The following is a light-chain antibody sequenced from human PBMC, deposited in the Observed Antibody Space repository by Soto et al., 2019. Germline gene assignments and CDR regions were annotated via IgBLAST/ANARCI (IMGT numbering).Light chain of an antibody. V-gene: IGKV3-11*01. Sequence: EIFLTQSPATLSLSPWEIATLSWRASQSVSSYLAWYQRKPGQAPRLLIYDASNRATGIPARFSGSGSGTEFTLTISSLEPEDFAVYYCQQRSNWPPITFGQGTRLEIK. J-gene: IGKJ5*01. CDR1: QSVSSY. CDR3: QQRSNWPPIT. CDR2: DAS.